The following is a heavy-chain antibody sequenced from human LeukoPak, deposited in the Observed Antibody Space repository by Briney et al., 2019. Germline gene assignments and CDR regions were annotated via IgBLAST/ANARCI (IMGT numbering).Heavy chain of an antibody. D-gene: IGHD5-18*01. CDR2: IIPIFGTA. CDR1: GGTFSSYA. V-gene: IGHV1-69*13. CDR3: ARDKNTAMVRPTPYDAFDI. J-gene: IGHJ3*02. Sequence: SVKVSCKASGGTFSSYAISWVRQAPGQGLEWMGGIIPIFGTANYAQKFQGRVTITADESTSTAYMELSSLRSEDTAVYYYARDKNTAMVRPTPYDAFDIWGQGTMVTVSS.